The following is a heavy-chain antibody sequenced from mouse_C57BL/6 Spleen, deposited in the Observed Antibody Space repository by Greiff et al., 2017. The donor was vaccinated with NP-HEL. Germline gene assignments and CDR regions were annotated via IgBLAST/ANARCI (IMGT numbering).Heavy chain of an antibody. J-gene: IGHJ3*01. CDR1: GYTFTSYW. D-gene: IGHD2-1*01. CDR2: IHPNSGST. Sequence: QVQLKQPGAELVKPGASVKLSCKASGYTFTSYWMHWVKQRPGQGLEWIGMIHPNSGSTNYNEKFKSKATLTVDKSSSTAYMQLSSLTSEDSAVYYCARGYGNYEGFAYWGQGTLVTVSA. V-gene: IGHV1-64*01. CDR3: ARGYGNYEGFAY.